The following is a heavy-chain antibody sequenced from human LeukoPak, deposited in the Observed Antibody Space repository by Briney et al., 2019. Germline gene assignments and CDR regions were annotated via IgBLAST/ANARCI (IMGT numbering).Heavy chain of an antibody. CDR3: VRGWRIMDV. CDR2: VNTNGGAT. D-gene: IGHD5-24*01. V-gene: IGHV3-64D*06. Sequence: PGGSLRLSCSASGFTFSNYPMHWVRQAPGKGLEYVSVVNTNGGATYYADSVKGRSTISRDNSKNTVYLQISSLRGEDTAMYYCVRGWRIMDVWDQGTTVTVSS. J-gene: IGHJ6*02. CDR1: GFTFSNYP.